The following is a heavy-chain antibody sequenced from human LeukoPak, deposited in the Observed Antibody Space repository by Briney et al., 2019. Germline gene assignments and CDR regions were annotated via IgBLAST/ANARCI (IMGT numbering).Heavy chain of an antibody. CDR3: ARASSWYKTDY. V-gene: IGHV3-53*01. D-gene: IGHD6-13*01. Sequence: GGSLRLSCAASGFTVSSNYMSWVRQALGKGLEWVSVIYSGGSTYYADSVKGRFTISRDNSKNTLYLQMNSLRAEDTAVYYCARASSWYKTDYWGQGTLVTVSS. CDR2: IYSGGST. CDR1: GFTVSSNY. J-gene: IGHJ4*02.